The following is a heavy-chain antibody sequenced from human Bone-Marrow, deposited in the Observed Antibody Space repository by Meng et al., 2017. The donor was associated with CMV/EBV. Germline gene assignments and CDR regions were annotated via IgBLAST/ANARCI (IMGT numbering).Heavy chain of an antibody. CDR2: ISRSGTTI. D-gene: IGHD6-6*01. V-gene: IGHV3-11*01. J-gene: IGHJ5*01. Sequence: GESLKISCAASGFTFSDYYMSWIRQAPGKGLEWVSYISRSGTTIYYRDSVKGRFTISRDNAKNTLYLQMNNLRGDDAAVYYCSRDQSNEYRKTSNWLDSWGQGTRVTVSS. CDR3: SRDQSNEYRKTSNWLDS. CDR1: GFTFSDYY.